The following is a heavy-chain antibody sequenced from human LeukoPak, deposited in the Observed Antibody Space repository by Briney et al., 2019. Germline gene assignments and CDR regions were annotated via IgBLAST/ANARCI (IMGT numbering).Heavy chain of an antibody. Sequence: SQTLSLTCTVSGGSISSGSYYWSWVRQPAGKGLEWIGRIYTSGSTNYNPSLKNRVTISVDTSKNQFSLKLSSVTAADTAVYYCARQSAHYDILTGFDYWGQGTLVTVSS. CDR1: GGSISSGSYY. V-gene: IGHV4-61*02. CDR3: ARQSAHYDILTGFDY. D-gene: IGHD3-9*01. J-gene: IGHJ4*02. CDR2: IYTSGST.